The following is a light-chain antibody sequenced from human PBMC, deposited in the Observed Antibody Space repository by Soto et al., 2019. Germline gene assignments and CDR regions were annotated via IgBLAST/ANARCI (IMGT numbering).Light chain of an antibody. CDR2: QDS. J-gene: IGLJ2*01. Sequence: SYELTQPPSVSVSPGQTASITCSGDKLGNKYACWYQQKPGQSPVLVIYQDSKXPSGIPERFSXSNSGNTATLTISGTQAMDEADYYCQAWDSSTVVFGGGTKLTVL. V-gene: IGLV3-1*01. CDR3: QAWDSSTVV. CDR1: KLGNKY.